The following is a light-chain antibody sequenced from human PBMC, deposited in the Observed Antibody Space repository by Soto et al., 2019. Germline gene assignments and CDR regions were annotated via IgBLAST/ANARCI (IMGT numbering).Light chain of an antibody. CDR2: AAS. CDR3: QQSYSTLGYT. V-gene: IGKV1-39*01. J-gene: IGKJ2*01. CDR1: QSISSY. Sequence: DIQMTQSPSSLSASVGDRVTITCRASQSISSYLNWYQQKPGKAPKLLIYAASSLQSGVPSRFSGSGSGTDFTLPISSLQPEDFATYYCQQSYSTLGYTFGQGTKLEIK.